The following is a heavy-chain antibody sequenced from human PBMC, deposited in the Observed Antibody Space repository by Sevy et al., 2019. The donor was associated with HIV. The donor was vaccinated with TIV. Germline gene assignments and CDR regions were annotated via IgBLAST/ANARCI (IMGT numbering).Heavy chain of an antibody. D-gene: IGHD1-26*01. V-gene: IGHV3-48*03. Sequence: GGSLRLSCAASGFTFSSYEMNWVRQAPGKGLEWVSYISSSGSTIYYADSVKGRFTISRDNAKNSLYLQMNSLRAEDTAVYYCARAGLTLVGYSGSYLDYWGQGTLVTVSS. CDR2: ISSSGSTI. J-gene: IGHJ4*02. CDR1: GFTFSSYE. CDR3: ARAGLTLVGYSGSYLDY.